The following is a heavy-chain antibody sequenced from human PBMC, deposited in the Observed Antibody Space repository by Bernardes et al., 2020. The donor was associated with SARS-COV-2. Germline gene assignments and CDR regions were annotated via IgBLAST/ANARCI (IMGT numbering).Heavy chain of an antibody. CDR3: SKDIIGSFGSGTYPDY. D-gene: IGHD3-10*01. V-gene: IGHV3-9*01. Sequence: GGSLRLSCAASGFSFYEYAMHWVRQAPGKGLEWVSAITWNSGRRGYGGSVKGRFTISRDNAKNSLYLYMSSLRTEDTAFYYCSKDIIGSFGSGTYPDYWGRGTLVTVSS. CDR1: GFSFYEYA. CDR2: ITWNSGRR. J-gene: IGHJ4*02.